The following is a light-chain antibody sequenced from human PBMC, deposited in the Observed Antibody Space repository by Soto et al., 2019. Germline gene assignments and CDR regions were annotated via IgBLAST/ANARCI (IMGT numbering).Light chain of an antibody. Sequence: DIQMTQSPSTLSASVGDRVTITCRASQSIDTWLAWYQQKPGKAPKLLIHKAITLQRGVPSRFSGSASGTEFTLTISRLHPDDFATYYCQRYNDYQYVFGQGTKL. J-gene: IGKJ2*01. CDR1: QSIDTW. CDR3: QRYNDYQYV. CDR2: KAI. V-gene: IGKV1-5*03.